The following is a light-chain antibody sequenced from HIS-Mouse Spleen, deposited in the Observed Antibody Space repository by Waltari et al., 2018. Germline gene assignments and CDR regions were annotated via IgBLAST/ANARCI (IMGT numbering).Light chain of an antibody. CDR3: QQYNNWWT. Sequence: EIVITQSPATLSVSPGERATLSCRASQSVSSNLAWYQQKPGQAPRLLIYGASTRATGIPARFSGSVSGTEFTLTISSMQSEDFAVYYCQQYNNWWTFGQGTKVEIK. CDR2: GAS. CDR1: QSVSSN. J-gene: IGKJ1*01. V-gene: IGKV3-15*01.